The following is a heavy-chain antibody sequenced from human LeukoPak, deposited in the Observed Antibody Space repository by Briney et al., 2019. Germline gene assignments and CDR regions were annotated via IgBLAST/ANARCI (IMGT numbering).Heavy chain of an antibody. J-gene: IGHJ4*02. Sequence: PGGSLRLSCAASRFSGSNIYMNWVPQAPGKGLVGVSVIYNNDNTYYLDSAKGRFTIIRENSQNTLYLKMNDLRAEYRAAFYCAKTHNWNDDYFDYWGQGTLVTVSS. CDR2: IYNNDNT. CDR3: AKTHNWNDDYFDY. D-gene: IGHD1-1*01. CDR1: RFSGSNIY. V-gene: IGHV3-53*01.